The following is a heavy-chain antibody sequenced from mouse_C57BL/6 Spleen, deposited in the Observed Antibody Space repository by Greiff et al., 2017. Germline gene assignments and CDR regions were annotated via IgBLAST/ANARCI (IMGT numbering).Heavy chain of an antibody. J-gene: IGHJ3*01. V-gene: IGHV1-52*01. CDR2: IDPSDSET. Sequence: QVQLQQPGAELVRPGSSVQLSCKASGYTFTSYWMHWVKQRPIQGLEWIGNIDPSDSETHYNQKFKDKATLTVDKSSSTAYMQLSSLTSEDSAVYYCARGRYYGSSTFAYWGQGTLVTVSA. CDR3: ARGRYYGSSTFAY. CDR1: GYTFTSYW. D-gene: IGHD1-1*01.